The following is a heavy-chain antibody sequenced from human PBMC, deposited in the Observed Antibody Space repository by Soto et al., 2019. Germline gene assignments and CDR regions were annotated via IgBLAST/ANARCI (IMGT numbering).Heavy chain of an antibody. J-gene: IGHJ4*02. CDR3: AGMVPFDY. D-gene: IGHD3-10*01. Sequence: SLRLSCAASGFTFSSYAMHWVRQAPGKGLEWVAVISYDGSNKYYADSVKGRFTISRDNSKNTLYLQMNSLRAEDTAVYYCAGMVPFDYWGQGTLVTVSS. CDR2: ISYDGSNK. V-gene: IGHV3-30-3*01. CDR1: GFTFSSYA.